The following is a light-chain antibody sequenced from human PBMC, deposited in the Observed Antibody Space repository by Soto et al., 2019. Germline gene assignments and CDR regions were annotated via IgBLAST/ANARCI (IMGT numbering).Light chain of an antibody. Sequence: EIALTQSPGTVSLSPGERATLSCRSSQSVSNSNLAWYQHKPGQAPMLLIYGASSRATGIPDRFRGSGSGTDFTLTISRLETEDFVVYDCHQYSNSPLTFGGGTKVEIK. CDR2: GAS. CDR1: QSVSNSN. CDR3: HQYSNSPLT. V-gene: IGKV3-20*01. J-gene: IGKJ4*01.